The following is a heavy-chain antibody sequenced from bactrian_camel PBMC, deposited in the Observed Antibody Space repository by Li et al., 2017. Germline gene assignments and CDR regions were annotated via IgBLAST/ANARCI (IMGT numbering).Heavy chain of an antibody. J-gene: IGHJ4*01. CDR1: GFSFSDYA. CDR2: INSGGGTA. CDR3: AAVAPQDIPIRQYCSGIKFAY. V-gene: IGHV3S31*01. Sequence: DVQLVESGGDLVQPGGSLRLSCSASGFSFSDYAMSWVRQAPEKGLEWVSGINSGGGTADYADSVKGRFTISRDNAKNTLYLQMNSLKPEDTAMYYCAAVAPQDIPIRQYCSGIKFAYWGQGTQVTVS. D-gene: IGHD3*01.